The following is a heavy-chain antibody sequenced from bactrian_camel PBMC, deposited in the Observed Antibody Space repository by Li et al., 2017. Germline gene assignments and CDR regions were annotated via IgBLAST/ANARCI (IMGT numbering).Heavy chain of an antibody. CDR1: GFTFSTYV. D-gene: IGHD1*01. CDR3: AASRWVTWARELLESDFHY. V-gene: IGHV3S1*01. CDR2: INSDGSNT. Sequence: QVQLVESGGGSVQPGGSLKLSCAASGFTFSTYVMYWIRQAPGKGLEWVSYINSDGSNTYYTDSVKGRFTISKDSKNTFYLQMTQLKPEDTSVYYCAASRWVTWARELLESDFHYWGQGTQVTVS. J-gene: IGHJ6*01.